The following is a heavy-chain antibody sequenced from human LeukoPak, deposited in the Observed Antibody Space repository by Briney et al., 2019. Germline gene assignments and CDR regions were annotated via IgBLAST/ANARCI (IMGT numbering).Heavy chain of an antibody. CDR3: ARNYGDYMLNWFDP. D-gene: IGHD4-17*01. Sequence: ASVKVSCKASGYTFTGYYMHWVRQAPGQGLEWMGWINPNSGGTNYAQKFQGRVTMTRDTSISTACMELSRLRSDDTAVYYCARNYGDYMLNWFDPWGQGTLVTVSS. V-gene: IGHV1-2*02. CDR1: GYTFTGYY. CDR2: INPNSGGT. J-gene: IGHJ5*02.